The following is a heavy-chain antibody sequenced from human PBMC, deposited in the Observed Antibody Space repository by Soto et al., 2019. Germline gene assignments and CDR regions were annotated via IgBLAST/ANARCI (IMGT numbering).Heavy chain of an antibody. CDR3: ARGAPGKGGNSVFGY. CDR1: GYTFTGYY. V-gene: IGHV1-2*04. Sequence: QVQLVQSGAEVKKPGASVKVSCKASGYTFTGYYMHWVRQAPGQGLEWMGWINPNSGGTNYAQKFQGWVTMTRDTSISTAYMALSRLRSDDTAVYYCARGAPGKGGNSVFGYWGQGTLVTVSS. CDR2: INPNSGGT. J-gene: IGHJ4*02. D-gene: IGHD2-21*02.